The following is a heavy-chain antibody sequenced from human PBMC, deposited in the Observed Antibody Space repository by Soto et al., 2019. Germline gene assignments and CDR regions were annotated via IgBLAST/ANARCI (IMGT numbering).Heavy chain of an antibody. D-gene: IGHD3-22*01. J-gene: IGHJ4*02. CDR2: ISSYGGST. CDR3: AREPDSSGYYYFDY. CDR1: GFTFSSYA. V-gene: IGHV3-64*01. Sequence: EVQLVESGGGLVQPGGSLRLSCAASGFTFSSYAMHWVRQAPGKGLEYVSAISSYGGSTYYANSVKGRFTISRDNSXISLYLQMGSLRAEDMAVYYCAREPDSSGYYYFDYWGQGTLVTVSS.